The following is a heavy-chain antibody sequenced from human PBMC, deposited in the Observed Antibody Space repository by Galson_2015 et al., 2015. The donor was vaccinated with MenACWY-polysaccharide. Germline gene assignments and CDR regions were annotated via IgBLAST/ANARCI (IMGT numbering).Heavy chain of an antibody. D-gene: IGHD5-12*01. CDR3: ARSLVAPLGLGAFDI. CDR2: ISSSSKTI. J-gene: IGHJ3*02. CDR1: GFSFSTYT. Sequence: SLRLSCAASGFSFSTYTMNWVRQAPGKGLEWVSHISSSSKTIYYADSVKGRFTISRDNSDNTLYLQMNYLRAEDTALFYCARSLVAPLGLGAFDIWGQGTVVTVSS. V-gene: IGHV3-48*01.